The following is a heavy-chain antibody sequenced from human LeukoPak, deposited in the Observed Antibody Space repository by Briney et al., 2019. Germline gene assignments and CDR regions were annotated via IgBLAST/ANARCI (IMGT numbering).Heavy chain of an antibody. CDR3: ARDRLGSTGTTQGWFDP. Sequence: SVKVSCKASGGTFSSYAISWVRQAPGQGLEWMGGIIPIFGTANYAQKFQGRVTITADESTSTAYMELSSLRSEDTAVYYCARDRLGSTGTTQGWFDPWGQGTLVTVSS. V-gene: IGHV1-69*13. J-gene: IGHJ5*02. CDR2: IIPIFGTA. CDR1: GGTFSSYA. D-gene: IGHD1-1*01.